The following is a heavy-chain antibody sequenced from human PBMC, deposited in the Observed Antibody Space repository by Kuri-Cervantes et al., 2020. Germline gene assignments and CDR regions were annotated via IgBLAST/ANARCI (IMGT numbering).Heavy chain of an antibody. Sequence: GGSLRPPVSASGFSFSSHAMHWVRQAPGKGLEWVAVMSHDGSQKYHADSLKGRFTISRDNAKNTLYLQMNSLRPEDTAVYFCARIGYGFSFVNGFDYWGQGTLVTVSS. CDR1: GFSFSSHA. V-gene: IGHV3-30*01. D-gene: IGHD2-2*03. CDR3: ARIGYGFSFVNGFDY. J-gene: IGHJ4*02. CDR2: MSHDGSQK.